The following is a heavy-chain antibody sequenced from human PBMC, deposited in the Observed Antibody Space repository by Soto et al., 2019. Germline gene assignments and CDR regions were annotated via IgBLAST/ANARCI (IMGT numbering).Heavy chain of an antibody. V-gene: IGHV3-30-3*01. D-gene: IGHD3-9*01. CDR1: GFTFSSYA. J-gene: IGHJ4*02. CDR2: ISYDGSNK. Sequence: QVQLVESGGGVVQPGRSLRLSCAASGFTFSSYAMHWVRQAPGKGLEWVAVISYDGSNKYYADSVKGRVTIFRDNSKNTPYLQKNTLRAEDTAAYYCANPTTADWYYFDYCGQGTLVTDSS. CDR3: ANPTTADWYYFDY.